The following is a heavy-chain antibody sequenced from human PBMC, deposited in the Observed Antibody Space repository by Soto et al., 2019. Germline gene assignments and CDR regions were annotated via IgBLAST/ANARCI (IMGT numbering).Heavy chain of an antibody. Sequence: GESPKISCKGSGYSFTSYWISWVRQMPGKGLEWMGRIDPSDSYTNYSPSFQGHVTISADKSISTAYLQWSSLKASDTAMYYCVRTYSDILTGYTAHYYYYGMDVWGQGTTVTVSS. J-gene: IGHJ6*02. D-gene: IGHD3-9*01. CDR2: IDPSDSYT. CDR1: GYSFTSYW. V-gene: IGHV5-10-1*01. CDR3: VRTYSDILTGYTAHYYYYGMDV.